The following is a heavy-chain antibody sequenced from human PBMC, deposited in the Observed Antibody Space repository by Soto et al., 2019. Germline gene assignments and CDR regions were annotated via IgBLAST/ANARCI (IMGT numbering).Heavy chain of an antibody. V-gene: IGHV3-23*01. Sequence: EVQLLESGGGLVQSGGSLRLSCAVSGFTFSSYSFTWVRQAPGKGLQWVSGISIGGTHTFYADSVKGRFTISRDNSKNTVYLQMHSLRAEDTAVYYCAKWSGYGDLWGQGTLVIVSS. CDR1: GFTFSSYS. D-gene: IGHD5-12*01. CDR2: ISIGGTHT. J-gene: IGHJ4*02. CDR3: AKWSGYGDL.